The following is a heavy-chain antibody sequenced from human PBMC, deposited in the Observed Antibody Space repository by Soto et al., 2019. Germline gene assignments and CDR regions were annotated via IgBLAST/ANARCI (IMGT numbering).Heavy chain of an antibody. CDR2: IYYSGST. CDR1: GGSISSSSYY. D-gene: IGHD3-10*01. V-gene: IGHV4-39*07. J-gene: IGHJ3*02. Sequence: SETLSLTCTVSGGSISSSSYYWGWIRQPPGKGLEWIGSIYYSGSTYYNPSLKSRVTISVDTSKNQFSLKLSSVTAADTAVYYCASLMVRGVPDAFDIWGQGTMVTVSS. CDR3: ASLMVRGVPDAFDI.